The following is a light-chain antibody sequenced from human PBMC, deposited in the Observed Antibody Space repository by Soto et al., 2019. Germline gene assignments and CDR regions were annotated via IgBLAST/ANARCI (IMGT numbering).Light chain of an antibody. CDR1: SSNIGAGYD. V-gene: IGLV1-40*01. CDR2: GNN. CDR3: QSYDGSLSANWV. J-gene: IGLJ3*02. Sequence: QLVLTQPPSVSGAPGQRVTISCTGSSSNIGAGYDVHWYQQFPGRAPKLLISGNNNRPSGVPDRFSGSKSGTSASLAITGLQAEDEADYYCQSYDGSLSANWVFGGGTKLTVL.